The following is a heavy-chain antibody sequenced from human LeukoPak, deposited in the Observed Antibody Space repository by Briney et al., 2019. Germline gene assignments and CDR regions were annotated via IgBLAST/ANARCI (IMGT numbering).Heavy chain of an antibody. V-gene: IGHV4-34*01. J-gene: IGHJ5*02. Sequence: PSETLSLTCAVYGGSLSGYYWSWIRQPPGKGLEWIGEINHSGSTNYNPSLKSRVTISVDTSKNQFSLKLSSVTAADTAVYYCARGLRSSSGAIDPWGQGTLVTVSS. CDR1: GGSLSGYY. CDR3: ARGLRSSSGAIDP. D-gene: IGHD6-13*01. CDR2: INHSGST.